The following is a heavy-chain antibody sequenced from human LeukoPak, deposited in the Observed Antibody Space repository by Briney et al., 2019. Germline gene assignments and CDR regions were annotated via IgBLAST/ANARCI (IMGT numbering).Heavy chain of an antibody. CDR2: INPSGGST. CDR1: GYTFTSYY. J-gene: IGHJ6*03. D-gene: IGHD2-2*01. CDR3: ARDLVVVPAAPRDYYYMDV. Sequence: GASVTVSCKASGYTFTSYYMHWVRQAPGQGLEWMGIINPSGGSTSYAQRFQGRVTMTRDMSTSTVYMELSSLRSEDTAVYYCARDLVVVPAAPRDYYYMDVWGKGTTVTVSS. V-gene: IGHV1-46*01.